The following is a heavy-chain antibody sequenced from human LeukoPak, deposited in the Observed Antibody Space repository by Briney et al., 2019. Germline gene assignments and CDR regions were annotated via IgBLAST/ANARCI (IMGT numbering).Heavy chain of an antibody. CDR3: TRYSGSYPGGYYYYYYMDV. CDR1: GFTFSTYA. V-gene: IGHV3-73*01. D-gene: IGHD1-26*01. CDR2: IRSKANSYAT. J-gene: IGHJ6*03. Sequence: PGGSLRLSCAASGFTFSTYAIHWVRQASGKGLEWVGRIRSKANSYATAYAASVKGRFTISRDDSKNTAYLQMNSLKTEDTAVYYCTRYSGSYPGGYYYYYYMDVWGKGTTVTVSS.